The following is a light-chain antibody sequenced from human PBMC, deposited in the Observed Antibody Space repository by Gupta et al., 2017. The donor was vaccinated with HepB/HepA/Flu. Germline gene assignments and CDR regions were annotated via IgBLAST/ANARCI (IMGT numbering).Light chain of an antibody. CDR3: QQYFSTPRT. Sequence: WYQQKPGQSPKLLIYWASTRESGVPDRFSGSGSGTDFTLTISSLQAEDVAVYYCQQYFSTPRTFGQGTKVEIK. J-gene: IGKJ1*01. CDR2: WAS. V-gene: IGKV4-1*01.